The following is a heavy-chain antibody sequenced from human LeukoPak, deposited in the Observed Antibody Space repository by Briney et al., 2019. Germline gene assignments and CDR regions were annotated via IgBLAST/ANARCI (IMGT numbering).Heavy chain of an antibody. CDR1: GFTFSSSV. D-gene: IGHD3-9*01. J-gene: IGHJ6*02. Sequence: GRSLRLSCAASGFTFSSSVMHWVRQAPGKGLGWVAVIWYDGSNKYYADSVKGRFTISRDNSKNTLYLQMDSLRAEDTAVYYCAKGPEGYYDIFTGYSQSDYYGMDVWGQGTTVTASS. CDR3: AKGPEGYYDIFTGYSQSDYYGMDV. V-gene: IGHV3-33*06. CDR2: IWYDGSNK.